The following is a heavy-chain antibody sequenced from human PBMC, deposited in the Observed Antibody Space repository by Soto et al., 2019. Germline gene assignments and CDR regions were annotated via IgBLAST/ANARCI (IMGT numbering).Heavy chain of an antibody. CDR2: ISSSSSYI. CDR3: ARRRFGDY. Sequence: EVQLVESGGGLVKPGGSLRLSCAASGFTFSSYSMNWVRQAPGKGLEWVSSISSSSSYIYYADSVKGRFTICRDNAKNSLYLQMKSLSSEDTAVYYCARRRFGDYWGQGTLVTVSS. CDR1: GFTFSSYS. D-gene: IGHD3-3*01. J-gene: IGHJ4*02. V-gene: IGHV3-21*01.